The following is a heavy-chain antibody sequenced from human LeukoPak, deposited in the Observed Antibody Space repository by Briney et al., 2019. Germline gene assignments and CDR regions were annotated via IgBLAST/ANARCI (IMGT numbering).Heavy chain of an antibody. V-gene: IGHV4-38-2*02. CDR2: IYHSGST. CDR1: GYSISSGYY. D-gene: IGHD6-13*01. J-gene: IGHJ5*02. Sequence: SETLSLTCTVSGYSISSGYYWGWIRPPPGKGLEWIGSIYHSGSTYYNPSLKSRVTISVDTSRNQFSLKLSSVTAADTAVYYCACCIAAAGRHWFDPWGQGTLVTVSS. CDR3: ACCIAAAGRHWFDP.